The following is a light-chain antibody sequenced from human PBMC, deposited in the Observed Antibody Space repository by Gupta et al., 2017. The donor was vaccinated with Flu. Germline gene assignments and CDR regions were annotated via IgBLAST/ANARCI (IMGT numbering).Light chain of an antibody. V-gene: IGLV2-14*01. CDR1: SSDVGGYNY. Sequence: TSSDVGGYNYVSWYQQHPGKAPILMIYEVSNRPSGVSNRFSGSKSGNTASLTISRLQAEDDADYYCSSYTSSSTQVFGTGTKVTVL. CDR3: SSYTSSSTQV. CDR2: EVS. J-gene: IGLJ1*01.